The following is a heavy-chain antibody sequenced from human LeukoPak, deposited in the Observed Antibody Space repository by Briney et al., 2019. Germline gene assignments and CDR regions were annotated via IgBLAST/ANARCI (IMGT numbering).Heavy chain of an antibody. V-gene: IGHV4-38-2*01. D-gene: IGHD3-9*01. J-gene: IGHJ4*02. CDR3: ARSPMYYDILTGYFDY. Sequence: SETLSLTCAVSGYSISSGYYWGWIRPPPGKGLEWIGSIYHSGSTYYNPSLKRRVTISVDTSKNQFSLKLSSVTAADTAVYYCARSPMYYDILTGYFDYWGQGTLVTVSS. CDR1: GYSISSGYY. CDR2: IYHSGST.